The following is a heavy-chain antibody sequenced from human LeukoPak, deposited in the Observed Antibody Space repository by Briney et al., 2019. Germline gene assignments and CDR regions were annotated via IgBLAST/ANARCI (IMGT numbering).Heavy chain of an antibody. CDR1: GGTFSSYA. CDR3: ARGRYYYGSGSYYNPTARQYYFDY. V-gene: IGHV1-69*05. J-gene: IGHJ4*02. D-gene: IGHD3-10*01. Sequence: ASVKVSCKASGGTFSSYAISWVRQAPGQGLEWMGGIIPIFGTANYAQKFQGRVTITTDESTSTAYMELSSLRSEDTAVYYCARGRYYYGSGSYYNPTARQYYFDYWGQGTLVTVSS. CDR2: IIPIFGTA.